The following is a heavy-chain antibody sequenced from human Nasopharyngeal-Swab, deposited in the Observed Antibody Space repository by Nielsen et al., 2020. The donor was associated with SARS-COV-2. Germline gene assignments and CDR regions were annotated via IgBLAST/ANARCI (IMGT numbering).Heavy chain of an antibody. D-gene: IGHD2-15*01. CDR3: TTWGYR. V-gene: IGHV3-15*01. Sequence: VCQAPGKGPEWLGRIKTNADGRTTEYAGHAQGRFSISRDDSKNTVYLQLNSLTTEDTAVYYCTTWGYRWGQGTLVTVSS. J-gene: IGHJ4*02. CDR2: IKTNADGRTT.